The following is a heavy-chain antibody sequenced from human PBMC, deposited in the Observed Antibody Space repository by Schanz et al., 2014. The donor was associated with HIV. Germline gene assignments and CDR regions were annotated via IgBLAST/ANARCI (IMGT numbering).Heavy chain of an antibody. Sequence: QVRLVQSGAEVKKPGASVKVSCKASGYTFTSYDINWVRQATGQGLEWMGWISPSNGNTNYAQKFQGRVTMTTDTSTSTAYMELRSLRSDDTAVYYCARESYGALDFWGQGTLVTVSS. D-gene: IGHD4-17*01. CDR3: ARESYGALDF. CDR1: GYTFTSYD. J-gene: IGHJ4*02. V-gene: IGHV1-18*01. CDR2: ISPSNGNT.